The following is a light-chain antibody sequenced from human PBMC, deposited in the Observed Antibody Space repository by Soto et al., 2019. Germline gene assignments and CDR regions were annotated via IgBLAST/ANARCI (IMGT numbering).Light chain of an antibody. CDR2: EVY. Sequence: QSALTQPPSASGSLGQSVTISCTGTSSDVGGYDHVSWYQHRPGKAPKLMISEVYKRPSGVPDRFSGSKTGNTASLTVSGLQAEDEAEYYCCSFAGINNYVFGPGTKLTVL. V-gene: IGLV2-8*01. J-gene: IGLJ1*01. CDR3: CSFAGINNYV. CDR1: SSDVGGYDH.